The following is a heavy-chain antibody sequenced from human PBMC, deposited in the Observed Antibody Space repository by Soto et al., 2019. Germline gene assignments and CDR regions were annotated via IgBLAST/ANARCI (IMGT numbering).Heavy chain of an antibody. J-gene: IGHJ6*02. CDR3: ARDVPLNYSAGTLSYDIQDG. CDR2: IIPFFKAT. V-gene: IGHV1-69*13. Sequence: GDSVKVCCKASGGTFSSHAISWVRQAPGQGLEWMGGIIPFFKATNYAQKFQGRVTITADDSTSTAYMDLYSLRAEDTAVYYCARDVPLNYSAGTLSYDIQDGWAEGSTVTV. D-gene: IGHD3-22*01. CDR1: GGTFSSHA.